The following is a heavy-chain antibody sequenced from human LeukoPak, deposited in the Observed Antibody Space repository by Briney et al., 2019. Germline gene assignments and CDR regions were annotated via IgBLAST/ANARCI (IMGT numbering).Heavy chain of an antibody. CDR3: ARAITIFGVVNYFDY. Sequence: SETLSLTCAVSGGSISSGGYSWSWIRQPPGKGLEWIGYIYHSGSTYYNPSLKSRVTISVDRSKNQFSLKPSSVTAADTAVYYCARAITIFGVVNYFDYWGQGTLVTVSS. D-gene: IGHD3-3*01. V-gene: IGHV4-30-2*01. CDR2: IYHSGST. CDR1: GGSISSGGYS. J-gene: IGHJ4*02.